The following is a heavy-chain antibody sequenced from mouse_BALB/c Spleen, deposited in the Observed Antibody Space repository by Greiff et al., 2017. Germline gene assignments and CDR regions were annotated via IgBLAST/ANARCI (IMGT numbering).Heavy chain of an antibody. CDR3: ASTTDSYYAMDY. D-gene: IGHD1-1*01. J-gene: IGHJ4*01. V-gene: IGHV5-17*02. CDR2: ISSGSSTI. Sequence: EVKLVESGGGLVQPGGSRKLSCAASGFTFSSFGMHWVRQAPEKGLEWVAYISSGSSTIYYADTVKGRFTISRDNPKNTLFLQMTSLRSEDTAMYYCASTTDSYYAMDYWGQGTSVTVSS. CDR1: GFTFSSFG.